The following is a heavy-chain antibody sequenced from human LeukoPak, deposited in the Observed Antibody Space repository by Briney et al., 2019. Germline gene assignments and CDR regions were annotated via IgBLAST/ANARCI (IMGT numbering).Heavy chain of an antibody. V-gene: IGHV1-69*04. CDR1: GGTFTSYA. J-gene: IGHJ4*02. D-gene: IGHD5-24*01. CDR3: AREDIEMASTL. CDR2: IIPILGIA. Sequence: SVKASCKASGGTFTSYAISWVRQAPGQGLEWMGRIIPILGIANYAQKFQGRVTITADKSTSTSYMELSSLRSEDTAVYYCAREDIEMASTLWGQGTLVTVSS.